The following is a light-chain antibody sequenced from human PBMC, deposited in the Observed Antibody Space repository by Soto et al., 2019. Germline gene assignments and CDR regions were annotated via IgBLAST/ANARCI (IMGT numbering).Light chain of an antibody. V-gene: IGKV3-15*01. CDR2: GAS. CDR3: QQRSNWPPFT. J-gene: IGKJ3*01. Sequence: EIVMSQSPATLSVSPGERATLSCRASQSVRNNLAWYQQRPGQAPRLLMYGASTRPSGIPARFTGGGSGTDFTLTITSLQSEDFAVYYCQQRSNWPPFTFGPGTKVDIK. CDR1: QSVRNN.